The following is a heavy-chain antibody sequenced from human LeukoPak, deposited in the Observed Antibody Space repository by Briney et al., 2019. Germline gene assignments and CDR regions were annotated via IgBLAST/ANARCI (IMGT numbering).Heavy chain of an antibody. CDR3: ARTYSSGWPKFYYYYYYMDV. Sequence: PSETLSLTCAVYGGSFSGYYWSWIRQPPGKGLEWIGEINHSGSTNYNPSLKSRVTISVDTSKNQFSLKLSSVTAADTAVYYCARTYSSGWPKFYYYYYYMDVWGKGTTVTISS. CDR1: GGSFSGYY. V-gene: IGHV4-34*01. CDR2: INHSGST. J-gene: IGHJ6*03. D-gene: IGHD6-19*01.